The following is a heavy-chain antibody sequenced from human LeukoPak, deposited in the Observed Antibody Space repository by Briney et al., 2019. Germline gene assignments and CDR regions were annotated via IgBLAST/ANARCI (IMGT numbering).Heavy chain of an antibody. CDR2: ISGSGGST. J-gene: IGHJ4*02. CDR3: AKDQGKYFDWAFDY. D-gene: IGHD3-9*01. V-gene: IGHV3-23*01. CDR1: GFTFSSYA. Sequence: GGSLRLSCAASGFTFSSYAMSWVRQVPGKGLEWVSAISGSGGSTYYADSVKGRFTISRDNSKNTLYLQMNSLRAEDTAVYYCAKDQGKYFDWAFDYWGQGTLVTVSS.